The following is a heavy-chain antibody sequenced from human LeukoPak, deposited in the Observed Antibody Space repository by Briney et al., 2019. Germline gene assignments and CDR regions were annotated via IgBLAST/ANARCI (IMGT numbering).Heavy chain of an antibody. CDR1: GFTFSNYA. Sequence: GGSLRLSCAASGFTFSNYAMTWVRLAPGKGLEWVSGFGGSGTSTDYADSVKGRFTISRDNTKNTLYLQMDSLRAEDTAIYYCAKVFGALITRNYIHHWGRGALVTVSS. CDR3: AKVFGALITRNYIHH. J-gene: IGHJ5*02. CDR2: FGGSGTST. D-gene: IGHD3-22*01. V-gene: IGHV3-23*01.